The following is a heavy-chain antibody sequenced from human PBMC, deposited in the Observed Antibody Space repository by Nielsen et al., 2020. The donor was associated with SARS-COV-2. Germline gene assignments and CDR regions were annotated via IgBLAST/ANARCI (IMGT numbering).Heavy chain of an antibody. J-gene: IGHJ6*02. D-gene: IGHD4-17*01. CDR3: AKERRTTSILIYYYYGMDV. CDR2: ISYDGSNK. CDR1: GFTFSSYS. Sequence: GGSLRLSCAASGFTFSSYSMNWVRQAPGKGLEWVVVISYDGSNKYYADSVKGRFTISRDNSKNTLYLQMNSLRAEDTAVYYCAKERRTTSILIYYYYGMDVWGQGTTVTVSS. V-gene: IGHV3-30*18.